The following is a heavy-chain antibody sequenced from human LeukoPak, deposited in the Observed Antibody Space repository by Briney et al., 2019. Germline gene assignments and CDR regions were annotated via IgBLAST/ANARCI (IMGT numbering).Heavy chain of an antibody. CDR1: GFTFSSYA. D-gene: IGHD2-2*01. CDR3: ARNRLVVPAEIGGYYFDY. CDR2: ISYDGSNK. V-gene: IGHV3-30-3*01. Sequence: GGSLRLSCAASGFTFSSYAMHWVRQAPGKGLEWVAVISYDGSNKYYADSVKGRFTISRDNSKNTLYLQMNSLRAEDTAVYYCARNRLVVPAEIGGYYFDYWGQGTLVTVSS. J-gene: IGHJ4*02.